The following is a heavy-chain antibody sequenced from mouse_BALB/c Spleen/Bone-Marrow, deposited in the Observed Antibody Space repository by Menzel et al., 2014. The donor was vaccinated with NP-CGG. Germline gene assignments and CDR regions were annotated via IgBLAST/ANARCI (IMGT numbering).Heavy chain of an antibody. V-gene: IGHV5-17*02. CDR2: ISSGSSTI. CDR1: GFTFSSFG. D-gene: IGHD1-1*01. J-gene: IGHJ2*01. Sequence: EVHLVESGGGLVQPGGSRKLSCAASGFTFSSFGMHWVRQAPEKGLEWVAYISSGSSTIYYADTVKGRFTISRDNPKNTLFLQVTSLRSEDTAMYYCASSPYGYFDYWGQGTTLTVSS. CDR3: ASSPYGYFDY.